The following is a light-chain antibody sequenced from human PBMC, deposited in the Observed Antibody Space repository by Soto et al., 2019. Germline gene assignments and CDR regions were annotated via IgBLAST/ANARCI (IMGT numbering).Light chain of an antibody. CDR1: QSVSSIY. CDR2: GAS. J-gene: IGKJ4*01. V-gene: IGKV3-20*01. Sequence: EIVLTQSPGTLSLSPGERVTLSCRASQSVSSIYLAWYQQKPGQAPRLLIYGASSRATGIPDRFSGSGSGTDFTLTISRLEPEDFAVYYCQQYGSSALTFGGGTKVDIK. CDR3: QQYGSSALT.